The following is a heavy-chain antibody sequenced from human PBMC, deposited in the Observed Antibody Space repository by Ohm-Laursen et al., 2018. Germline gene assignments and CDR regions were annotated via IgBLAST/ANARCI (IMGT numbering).Heavy chain of an antibody. CDR3: ATYSSGWYLRPEAFDI. D-gene: IGHD6-19*01. CDR1: GGSISSSSYY. Sequence: ETLSLTCTVSGGSISSSSYYWGWIRQPPGKGLEWIGSIYYSGSTYYNPSLKSRFTISVDTSKNQFSLKLSSVTAADTAVYYCATYSSGWYLRPEAFDIWGQGTMVTVSS. J-gene: IGHJ3*02. CDR2: IYYSGST. V-gene: IGHV4-39*01.